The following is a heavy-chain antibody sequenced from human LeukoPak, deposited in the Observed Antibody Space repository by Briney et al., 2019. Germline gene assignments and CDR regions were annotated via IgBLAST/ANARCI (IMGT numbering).Heavy chain of an antibody. CDR2: IYYSGST. V-gene: IGHV4-59*01. Sequence: SETLSLTCTVSGGSISSYYWSWIRQPPGKGLEWIGYIYYSGSTNYNPSLKSRVTISVDTSKNQFSLKLSSVTAADTAVYYCARAASTGWYMRWFDPWGQGTLGTVSS. CDR3: ARAASTGWYMRWFDP. J-gene: IGHJ5*02. D-gene: IGHD6-19*01. CDR1: GGSISSYY.